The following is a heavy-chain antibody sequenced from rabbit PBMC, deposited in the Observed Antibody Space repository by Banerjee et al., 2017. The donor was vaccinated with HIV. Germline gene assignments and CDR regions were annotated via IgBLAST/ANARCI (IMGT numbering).Heavy chain of an antibody. V-gene: IGHV1S40*01. CDR3: ARGDSYNGGLDL. CDR1: GFSLNIYE. D-gene: IGHD2-1*01. Sequence: QSLEESGGDLVKPGASLTLTCTVSGFSLNIYEMCWVRQAPGKGLEWIGCIYAGSSDSTDYANWAKGRFTISKTSSTTVDLKMTSLTAADTATYFCARGDSYNGGLDLWGPGPSSPS. J-gene: IGHJ4*01. CDR2: IYAGSSDST.